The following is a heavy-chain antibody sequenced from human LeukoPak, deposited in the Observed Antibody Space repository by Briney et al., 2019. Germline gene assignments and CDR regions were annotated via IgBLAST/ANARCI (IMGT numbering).Heavy chain of an antibody. D-gene: IGHD6-19*01. Sequence: LPGGSLRLSCAASGFTFSSYWMHWVRQAPGKGLVWVSRINSDGSSTTYADSVKGRFTISRDNAKNSLYLQMNSLRAEDTAVYYCARMIAVAGYSYYGMDVWGQGTTVTVSS. V-gene: IGHV3-74*01. J-gene: IGHJ6*02. CDR3: ARMIAVAGYSYYGMDV. CDR1: GFTFSSYW. CDR2: INSDGSST.